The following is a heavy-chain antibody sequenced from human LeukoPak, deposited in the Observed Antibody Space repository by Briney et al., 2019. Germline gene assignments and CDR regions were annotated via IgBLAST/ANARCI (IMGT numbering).Heavy chain of an antibody. Sequence: SVKVSCKASGYTFTGYYMHWVRQAPGQGLEWMGWINPNSGGTNYAQKFQGRVTMTRDTSISTAYMELSRLRSDDTAVYYCAREHIVATIRRYYYYYMDVWGKGTTVTVSS. J-gene: IGHJ6*03. V-gene: IGHV1-2*02. D-gene: IGHD5-12*01. CDR2: INPNSGGT. CDR3: AREHIVATIRRYYYYYMDV. CDR1: GYTFTGYY.